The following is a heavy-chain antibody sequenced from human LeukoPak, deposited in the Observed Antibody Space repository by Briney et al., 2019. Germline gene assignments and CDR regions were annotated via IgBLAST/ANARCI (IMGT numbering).Heavy chain of an antibody. D-gene: IGHD2-2*01. CDR3: ARDQVGGRGYYYYMDV. Sequence: GGSLRLSCAASGFPFSSYAISWVRQAAGRGLEWVSVIYSGGSTYYADSVKGRFTISGDNSKNTLYLQMNSLRAEDTAVYYCARDQVGGRGYYYYMDVWGKGTTVTVSS. CDR1: GFPFSSYA. J-gene: IGHJ6*03. V-gene: IGHV3-66*02. CDR2: IYSGGST.